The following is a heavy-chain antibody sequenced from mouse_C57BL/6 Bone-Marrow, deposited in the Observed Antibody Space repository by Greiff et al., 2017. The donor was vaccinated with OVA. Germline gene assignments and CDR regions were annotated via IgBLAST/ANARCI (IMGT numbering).Heavy chain of an antibody. CDR1: GYTFTSYW. J-gene: IGHJ3*01. Sequence: QVQLLQSGAELVKPGASVKLSCKASGYTFTSYWITWVKQRPGPGLEWIGDIYPGSGSINYNDKFKSKATLTVDTSTSTAYMQSSSLTSEDAAVYYCAREDCFPWFDYWGQGTPVTVSA. V-gene: IGHV1-55*01. CDR3: AREDCFPWFDY. CDR2: IYPGSGSI.